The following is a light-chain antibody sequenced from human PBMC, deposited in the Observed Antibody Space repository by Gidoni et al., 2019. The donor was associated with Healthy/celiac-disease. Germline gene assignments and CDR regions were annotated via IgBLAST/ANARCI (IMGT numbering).Light chain of an antibody. Sequence: DIQMTQSPSTLSASVGDRVTITCRASQSISSWLAWYQQKPGKAPKLLIYKASSLESGVPSRFSGSGPGTEFTLTISSLQPDDFATYYCQQYNSYWTFGQXTKVEIK. CDR2: KAS. V-gene: IGKV1-5*03. J-gene: IGKJ1*01. CDR3: QQYNSYWT. CDR1: QSISSW.